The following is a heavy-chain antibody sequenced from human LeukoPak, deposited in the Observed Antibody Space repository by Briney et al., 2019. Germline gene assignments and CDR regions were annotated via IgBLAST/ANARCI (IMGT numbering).Heavy chain of an antibody. CDR3: ATLFNWFDP. Sequence: GGSLRLSCAASGFTFSSYGMHWVRQAPGKGLEWVAVISYDGSNKYYADSVKGRFTISRDNSKNTLYLQMNSLRAEDTAVYYCATLFNWFDPWGQGTLVIVSS. CDR2: ISYDGSNK. D-gene: IGHD3-9*01. J-gene: IGHJ5*02. V-gene: IGHV3-30*03. CDR1: GFTFSSYG.